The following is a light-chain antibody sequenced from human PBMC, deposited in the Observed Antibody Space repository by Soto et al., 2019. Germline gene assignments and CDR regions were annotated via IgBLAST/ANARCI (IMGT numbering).Light chain of an antibody. V-gene: IGLV2-14*01. CDR1: SSDVGDYNY. CDR2: EVT. J-gene: IGLJ3*02. Sequence: QLVLTQPAPVSGSPGQSLTISCTGTSSDVGDYNYVSWYQQHPGKAPKLMIYEVTYRPPGVSDRFSGSKSGSTASLTISGLQAEDEAYYYCSSYTTSTTRVFGGGTKLTVL. CDR3: SSYTTSTTRV.